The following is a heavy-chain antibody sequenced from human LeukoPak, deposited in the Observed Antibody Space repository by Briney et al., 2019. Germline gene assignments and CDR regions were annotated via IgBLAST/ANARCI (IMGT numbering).Heavy chain of an antibody. CDR2: IYYSGST. J-gene: IGHJ5*02. V-gene: IGHV4-39*07. Sequence: SETLSLTCTVSGGSISSSSYYWGWIRQPPGKGLEWIGSIYYSGSTYYNPSLKSRVTISVDTSKNQFSLKLSSVTAADTAVYYCARDAPPVLHYGDYGWFDPWGQGTLVTVSS. CDR1: GGSISSSSYY. CDR3: ARDAPPVLHYGDYGWFDP. D-gene: IGHD4-17*01.